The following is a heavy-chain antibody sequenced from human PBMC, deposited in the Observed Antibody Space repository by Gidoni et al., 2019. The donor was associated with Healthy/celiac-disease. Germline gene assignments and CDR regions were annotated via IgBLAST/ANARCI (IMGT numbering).Heavy chain of an antibody. J-gene: IGHJ4*02. Sequence: EVQLVESGGGLIQPGGSLRLSCAASGFTVSSNYMGWVRQAPGKGLEWVSVIYSGGSTYYADSVKGRFTISRDNSKNTLYLQMNSLRAEDTAVYYCARGSYGSGSYFFDYWGQGTLVTVSS. CDR3: ARGSYGSGSYFFDY. CDR2: IYSGGST. CDR1: GFTVSSNY. D-gene: IGHD3-10*01. V-gene: IGHV3-53*01.